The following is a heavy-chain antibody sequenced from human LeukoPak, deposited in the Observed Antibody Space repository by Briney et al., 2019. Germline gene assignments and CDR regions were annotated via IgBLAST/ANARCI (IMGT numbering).Heavy chain of an antibody. CDR2: ICLHGYPL. Sequence: GGSLRLSCAVSGFTFNIYYMSWIRQAPGKGLEWISYICLHGYPLDYADSVKGRFTISRDNAQNSLYLDMSSLRAEDTAVYYCARKDFSSGSFTYWGQGTPVTVSS. D-gene: IGHD3-22*01. J-gene: IGHJ4*02. V-gene: IGHV3-11*04. CDR3: ARKDFSSGSFTY. CDR1: GFTFNIYY.